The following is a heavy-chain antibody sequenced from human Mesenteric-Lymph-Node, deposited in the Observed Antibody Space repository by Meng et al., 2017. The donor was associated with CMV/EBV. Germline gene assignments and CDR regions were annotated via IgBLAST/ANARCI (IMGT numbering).Heavy chain of an antibody. J-gene: IGHJ6*01. D-gene: IGHD3-10*01. CDR3: ARGRLSGSYYGFYYGMDV. CDR1: GFTFSSYT. V-gene: IGHV3-48*04. Sequence: GESLKISCAASGFTFSSYTMNWVRQAPGKGLEWVSYTAASGSAIYYADSVKGRFTISRDNVQNSLYLQMNSLRADDTAVYYCARGRLSGSYYGFYYGMDVWGQGTTVTVSS. CDR2: TAASGSAI.